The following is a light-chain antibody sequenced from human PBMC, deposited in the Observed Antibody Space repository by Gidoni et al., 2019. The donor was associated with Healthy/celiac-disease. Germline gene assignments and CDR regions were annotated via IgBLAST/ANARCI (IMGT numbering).Light chain of an antibody. J-gene: IGKJ2*01. Sequence: EMTPTPATLSASPGESATLTCRASQSVSSYLAWYQQKPGQAPRPLIYGASTMATGIPARFRGSGSGTEFTFTISSLQSEDFAVYYCQQYNNWPPEYTFGQGTKLEIK. CDR1: QSVSSY. CDR2: GAS. CDR3: QQYNNWPPEYT. V-gene: IGKV3-15*01.